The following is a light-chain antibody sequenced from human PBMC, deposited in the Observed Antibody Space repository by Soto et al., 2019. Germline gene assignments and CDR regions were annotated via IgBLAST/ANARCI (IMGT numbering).Light chain of an antibody. CDR3: QQRSNLPQ. J-gene: IGKJ3*01. V-gene: IGKV3-11*01. CDR2: DAS. Sequence: EIVLTQSPATLSLSPGERATLSCRASQSVSSYLASYQQKPGQAPRLLIYDASNRATGIPARFSGSGSGTDLTLTISSIEPEGFAVYYCQQRSNLPQFGTGTKVDIK. CDR1: QSVSSY.